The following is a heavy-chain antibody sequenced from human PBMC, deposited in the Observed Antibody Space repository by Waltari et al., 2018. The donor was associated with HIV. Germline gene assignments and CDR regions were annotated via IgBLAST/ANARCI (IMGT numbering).Heavy chain of an antibody. V-gene: IGHV1-18*01. J-gene: IGHJ1*01. CDR3: ARDKGASDTYKAEYFQH. Sequence: VQSEREMKPPGASVNVSCKPHGYTLTSYGTSWLRLAPGQGFEWVGWISAYNGNTNYAQKFRGRVTLTTDTSTSTAYMELRGLRHEDTAIYYCARDKGASDTYKAEYFQHWGRGTLVSVSA. CDR1: GYTLTSYG. CDR2: ISAYNGNT. D-gene: IGHD1-20*01.